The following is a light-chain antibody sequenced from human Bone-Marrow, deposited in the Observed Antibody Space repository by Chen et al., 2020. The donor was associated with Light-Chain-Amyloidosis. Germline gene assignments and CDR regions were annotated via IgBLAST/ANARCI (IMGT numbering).Light chain of an antibody. CDR1: QSVSSY. J-gene: IGKJ4*01. CDR2: DAS. CDR3: QQRSNWPT. V-gene: IGKV3-11*01. Sequence: EIVLTQSPATLSLSPGERVTISCRASQSVSSYLAWYQQKPGQAPRLLIYDASNRATGIPARFSGSGSGTDFTLTISSLEPEDFAVYYCQQRSNWPTFGGGTKVEIK.